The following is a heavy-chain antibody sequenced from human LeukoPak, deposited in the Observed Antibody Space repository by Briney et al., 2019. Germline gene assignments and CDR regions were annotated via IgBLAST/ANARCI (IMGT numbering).Heavy chain of an antibody. CDR2: LSGSGDSI. D-gene: IGHD4-17*01. V-gene: IGHV3-23*01. Sequence: PGGSLRLSCAASGFTFSSCAMSWVRQAPGKGLEWVSLLSGSGDSIYYADSVKGRFTISRDNAKNTLWLQMNSLRAEDTAVYYCAKGVTTVRIYYHGMDVWGQGTTVTVSS. CDR1: GFTFSSCA. CDR3: AKGVTTVRIYYHGMDV. J-gene: IGHJ6*02.